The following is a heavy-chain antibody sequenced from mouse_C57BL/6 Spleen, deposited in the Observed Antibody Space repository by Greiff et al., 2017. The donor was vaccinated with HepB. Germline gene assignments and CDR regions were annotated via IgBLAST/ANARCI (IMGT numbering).Heavy chain of an antibody. D-gene: IGHD1-1*01. CDR3: ARHMGVFTTVVAVDY. Sequence: EVMLVESGGGLVKPGGSLKLSCAASGFTFSSYTMSWVRQTPEKRLEWVATISGGGGNTYYPDSVKGRFTIYRDNAKNTLYLQMSSLRSEDTALYYCARHMGVFTTVVAVDYWGQGTTLTVSS. J-gene: IGHJ2*01. V-gene: IGHV5-9*01. CDR1: GFTFSSYT. CDR2: ISGGGGNT.